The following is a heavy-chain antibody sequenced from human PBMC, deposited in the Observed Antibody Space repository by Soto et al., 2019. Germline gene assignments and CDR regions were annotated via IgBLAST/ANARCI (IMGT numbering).Heavy chain of an antibody. Sequence: EVQLVESGGGLVKPGGSLRLSCAASGFTFSSYSMNWVRQAPGKGLEWVSSISSSSSYIYYADSVKGRFTISRDNAKNSLYLQMNSLRAEDTAVYYCPRSYYDFWSGYDYYYYYMDVWGKGNTVTVSS. CDR2: ISSSSSYI. V-gene: IGHV3-21*01. CDR3: PRSYYDFWSGYDYYYYYMDV. CDR1: GFTFSSYS. J-gene: IGHJ6*03. D-gene: IGHD3-3*01.